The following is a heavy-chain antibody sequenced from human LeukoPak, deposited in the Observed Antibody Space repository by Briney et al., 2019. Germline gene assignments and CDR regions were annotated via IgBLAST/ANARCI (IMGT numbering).Heavy chain of an antibody. CDR2: ISSSGSTI. J-gene: IGHJ4*02. CDR3: AKVAYYEILKSWFDY. Sequence: GSLRLSCAASGFTFSSYEMNWVRQAPGKGLERVSYISSSGSTIYYADSVKGRFTISRDNAKNSLYLQMNSLRAEDTAVYYCAKVAYYEILKSWFDYWGQGTLVTVSS. D-gene: IGHD3-9*01. CDR1: GFTFSSYE. V-gene: IGHV3-48*03.